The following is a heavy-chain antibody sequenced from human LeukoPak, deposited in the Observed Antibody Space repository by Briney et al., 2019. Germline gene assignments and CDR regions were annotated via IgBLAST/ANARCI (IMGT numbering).Heavy chain of an antibody. CDR2: IYNSGST. J-gene: IGHJ4*02. Sequence: PSETLSLTCSVSGGSMNSYYWSWIRQSPGKGLEWIGYIYNSGSTNYNPSLKSRVTISVDMSENHISLQLTSVTAADTAVYYCAREGGPYRPLDYSGQGTLVAVSS. V-gene: IGHV4-59*12. CDR3: AREGGPYRPLDY. CDR1: GGSMNSYY.